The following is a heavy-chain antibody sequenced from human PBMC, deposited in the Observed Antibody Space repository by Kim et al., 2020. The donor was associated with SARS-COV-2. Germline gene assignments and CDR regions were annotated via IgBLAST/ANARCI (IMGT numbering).Heavy chain of an antibody. CDR2: ISYHGNDK. CDR1: GFTFSNYA. V-gene: IGHV3-30*03. D-gene: IGHD6-25*01. J-gene: IGHJ4*02. Sequence: GGSLRLSCATSGFTFSNYAMHWVRQAPGKGLEWVAVISYHGNDKYYADSVKGRFTISRDSSSNTLYLQMNSLGPEDTAVYYCARGHTGMWGVNSAAYWGQGTLVTVSS. CDR3: ARGHTGMWGVNSAAY.